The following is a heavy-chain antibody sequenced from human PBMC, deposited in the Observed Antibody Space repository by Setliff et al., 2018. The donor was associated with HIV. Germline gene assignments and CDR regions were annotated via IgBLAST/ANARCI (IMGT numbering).Heavy chain of an antibody. V-gene: IGHV3-74*01. CDR3: ARAEYSGKYY. J-gene: IGHJ4*02. D-gene: IGHD1-26*01. CDR2: ISSDGGST. CDR1: GFTFGSQW. Sequence: PGGSLRLSCAASGFTFGSQWMHWVRQAPGKGLVWVSHISSDGGSTNYADSVKGRFTISRDNAKHTLYLQMNSLRVDDTAVYYCARAEYSGKYYWGQGTLVTVSS.